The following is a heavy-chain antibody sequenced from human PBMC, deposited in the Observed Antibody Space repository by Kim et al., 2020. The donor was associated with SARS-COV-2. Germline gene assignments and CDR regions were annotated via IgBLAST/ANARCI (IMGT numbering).Heavy chain of an antibody. CDR2: ISPDGSHT. Sequence: GGSLRLSCSASGLTFSSRWMNWIRQAPGKGLEWVANISPDGSHTYYVDSVKGRFTISRDNAKNSLYLQMNNLRAEDTAVFYCASLPLWVQGTLVTVSS. J-gene: IGHJ4*02. V-gene: IGHV3-7*03. CDR3: ASLPL. CDR1: GLTFSSRW.